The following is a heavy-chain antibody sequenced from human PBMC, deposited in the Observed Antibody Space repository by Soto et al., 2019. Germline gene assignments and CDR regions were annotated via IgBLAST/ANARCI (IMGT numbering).Heavy chain of an antibody. V-gene: IGHV3-23*01. J-gene: IGHJ6*02. CDR2: ISGSGGST. Sequence: GGSLRLSCAASGFTFSSYAMSWVRQAPGKGLEWVSAISGSGGSTYYADSVKGRFTISRDNSKNTLYLQMNSLRAEETAVYYCAKGIARAYYYGMDVWGQGTTVTVSSGKGELYLSFRYYYYYGMDVWGQGTTVTVSS. CDR1: GFTFSSYA. D-gene: IGHD2-2*02. CDR3: AKGIARAYYYGMDVWGQGTTVTVSSGKGELYLSFRYYYYYGMDV.